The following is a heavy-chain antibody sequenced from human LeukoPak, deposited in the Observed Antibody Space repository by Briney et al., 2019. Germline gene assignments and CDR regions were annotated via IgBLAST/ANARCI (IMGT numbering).Heavy chain of an antibody. V-gene: IGHV3-30-3*01. Sequence: PGGSLRLSCAASGFKFSSHAMHWVRQAPGKGLEWVTFISYDGSIKYYADSVKGRFSISRDNSKNTLYLQMNSLRAEDTAVYYCARDLSGGYTCDYWGQGTLVTVSS. CDR3: ARDLSGGYTCDY. CDR2: ISYDGSIK. D-gene: IGHD1-26*01. CDR1: GFKFSSHA. J-gene: IGHJ4*02.